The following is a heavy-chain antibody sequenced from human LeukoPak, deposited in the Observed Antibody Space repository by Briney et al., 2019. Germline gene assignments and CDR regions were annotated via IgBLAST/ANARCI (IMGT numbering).Heavy chain of an antibody. J-gene: IGHJ4*02. V-gene: IGHV1-58*02. CDR2: IVVGSGNT. D-gene: IGHD3-22*01. CDR1: GYTFTSYY. CDR3: AADGDSSGYYHTFDY. Sequence: SVKVSCKASGYTFTSYYMHWVRQAPGQGLEWMGWIVVGSGNTNYVQKFQERVTITRDMSTSTAYMELSSLRSEDTAVYYCAADGDSSGYYHTFDYWGQGTLVTVSS.